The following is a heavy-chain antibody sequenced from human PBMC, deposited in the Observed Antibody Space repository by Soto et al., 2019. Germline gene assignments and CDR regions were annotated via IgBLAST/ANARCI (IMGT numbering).Heavy chain of an antibody. CDR1: SGSIGSGGYY. J-gene: IGHJ5*02. D-gene: IGHD2-15*01. V-gene: IGHV4-31*03. CDR2: IYYTGST. Sequence: SETLSLTCTVSSGSIGSGGYYWSWIREPPGKGLEWIGYIYYTGSTYYNPSLKSRLTISLDMSKNEFYLNLNSVTAADTAVYYCARDGGYCSDTSCYRFDPWGQGILVTVS. CDR3: ARDGGYCSDTSCYRFDP.